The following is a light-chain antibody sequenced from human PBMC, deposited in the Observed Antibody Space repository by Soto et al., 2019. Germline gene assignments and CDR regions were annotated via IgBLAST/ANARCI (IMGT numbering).Light chain of an antibody. CDR1: SSDVGSYNY. Sequence: QSALTQPASVSGSPGQSITISCTGTSSDVGSYNYVSWYRQHPGKAPQLLIYDVTHRPAGVSSRFSGSKSDNTASLTISWLQAEDEADYYCSSYTDTTSRYVFGSGTKVTFL. CDR3: SSYTDTTSRYV. J-gene: IGLJ1*01. V-gene: IGLV2-14*03. CDR2: DVT.